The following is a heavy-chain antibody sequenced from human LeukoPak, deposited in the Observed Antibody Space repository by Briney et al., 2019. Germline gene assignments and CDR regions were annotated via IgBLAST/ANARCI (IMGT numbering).Heavy chain of an antibody. V-gene: IGHV3-30-3*01. Sequence: PGGSLRLSCAAPGFTFSSYAMHWVRQAPGKGLEWVAVISYDGSNKYYADSVKGRFTISRDNSKNTLYLQMNSLRAEDTAVYYCARGRGLGDGYNELDYWGQGTLVTVSS. J-gene: IGHJ4*02. CDR2: ISYDGSNK. CDR3: ARGRGLGDGYNELDY. CDR1: GFTFSSYA. D-gene: IGHD5-24*01.